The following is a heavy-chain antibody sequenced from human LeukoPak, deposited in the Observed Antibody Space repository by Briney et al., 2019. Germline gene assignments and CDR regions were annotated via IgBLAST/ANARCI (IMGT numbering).Heavy chain of an antibody. J-gene: IGHJ6*02. D-gene: IGHD6-13*01. CDR2: ISYDGSNK. CDR1: GFTFSSYG. V-gene: IGHV3-30*18. Sequence: GRSLRPSCAASGFTFSSYGMHWVRQAPGKGLEWVAVISYDGSNKYYADSVKGRFTISRDNSKNTLYLQMNSLRAEDTAVYYCAKEIASSSWYGYYYYGMDVWGQGTTVTVSS. CDR3: AKEIASSSWYGYYYYGMDV.